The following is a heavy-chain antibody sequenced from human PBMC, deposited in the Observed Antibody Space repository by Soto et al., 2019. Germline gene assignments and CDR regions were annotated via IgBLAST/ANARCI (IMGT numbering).Heavy chain of an antibody. CDR3: AREGDESSSWFGYFQH. Sequence: ASVKVSCKASGYTFTSYYMHWVRQAPGQGLEWMGIINPSGGSTSYAQKFQGRVTMTRDMSTSTVYMELSSLRAEDTAVYYCAREGDESSSWFGYFQHWGQGTLVTVSS. CDR2: INPSGGST. CDR1: GYTFTSYY. J-gene: IGHJ1*01. D-gene: IGHD6-13*01. V-gene: IGHV1-46*01.